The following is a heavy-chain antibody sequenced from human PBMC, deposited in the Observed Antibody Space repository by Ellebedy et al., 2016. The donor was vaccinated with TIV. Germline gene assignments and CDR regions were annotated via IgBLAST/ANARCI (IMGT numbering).Heavy chain of an antibody. D-gene: IGHD2-21*02. CDR2: ISAYNGNT. CDR1: GYTFTSYG. V-gene: IGHV1-18*04. Sequence: ASVKVSXXASGYTFTSYGISWVRQAPGQGLEWMGWISAYNGNTNYAQKLQGRVTMTTDTSTSTAYMELRSLRSDDTAVYYCARDWGLYCGGDCYSSYWGQGTLVTVSS. CDR3: ARDWGLYCGGDCYSSY. J-gene: IGHJ4*02.